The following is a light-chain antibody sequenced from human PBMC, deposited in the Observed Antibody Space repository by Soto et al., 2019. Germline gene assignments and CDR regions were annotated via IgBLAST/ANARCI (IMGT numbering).Light chain of an antibody. CDR3: QQYNDWPT. CDR1: QSVTNGY. CDR2: GAS. Sequence: EVVLTQSPGTLSLSPGEIATLSCRASQSVTNGYLAWYQQRPGLAPRLLIYGASTRATGIPARFSGSGSGTEFTLTISSLQSEDFAVDYCQQYNDWPTFGQGTKVDI. V-gene: IGKV3-15*01. J-gene: IGKJ1*01.